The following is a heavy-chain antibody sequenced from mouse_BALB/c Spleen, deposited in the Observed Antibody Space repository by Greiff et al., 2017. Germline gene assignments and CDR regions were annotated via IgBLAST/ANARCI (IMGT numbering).Heavy chain of an antibody. CDR3: ARQGTYYDYDVGAMDY. Sequence: VHLVESGPDLVAPSQSLSITCTVSGFSLTSYGVHWVRQPPGKGLEWLVVIWSDGSTTYNSALKSRLSISKDNSKSQVFLKMNSLQTDDTAMYYCARQGTYYDYDVGAMDYWGQGTSVTVSS. V-gene: IGHV2-6-2*01. D-gene: IGHD2-4*01. J-gene: IGHJ4*01. CDR2: IWSDGST. CDR1: GFSLTSYG.